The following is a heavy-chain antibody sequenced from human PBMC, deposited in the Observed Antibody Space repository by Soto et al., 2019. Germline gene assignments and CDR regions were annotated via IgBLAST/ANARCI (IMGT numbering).Heavy chain of an antibody. Sequence: QVQLVKSGAEVKKPGASVKVSCKASGYSFTTYGISWVRQAPGQGLEWMGWISVYNGNTNYEKKVHGRVKLTTYTSRRPASMELKSLRSDDTAVYYCAREGYYSVSECYSPPRYYGMDVWGQGTTVTVS. D-gene: IGHD3-10*01. V-gene: IGHV1-18*01. CDR1: GYSFTTYG. CDR2: ISVYNGNT. J-gene: IGHJ6*02. CDR3: AREGYYSVSECYSPPRYYGMDV.